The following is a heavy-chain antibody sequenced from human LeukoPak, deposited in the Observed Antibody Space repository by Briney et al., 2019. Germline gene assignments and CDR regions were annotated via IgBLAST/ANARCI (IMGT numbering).Heavy chain of an antibody. CDR1: GYIFTDYA. V-gene: IGHV1-3*01. J-gene: IGHJ4*02. CDR3: ARDLFPVTESATFITFDY. D-gene: IGHD2-15*01. CDR2: MNAGNGNT. Sequence: GASVKVSCKASGYIFTDYAIHWLRQAPGQRPEWMGWMNAGNGNTKYSQKFQGRITLIRDTSAATAYMELSSLRHDDLAVYYCARDLFPVTESATFITFDYWGQGTLVTVSS.